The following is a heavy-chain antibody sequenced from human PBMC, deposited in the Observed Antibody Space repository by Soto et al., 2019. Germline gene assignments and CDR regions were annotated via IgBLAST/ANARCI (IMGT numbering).Heavy chain of an antibody. CDR2: IYYSGST. CDR3: ARGNGDGYNFGWFDP. V-gene: IGHV4-61*01. Sequence: SETLSLTCTVSGGSVISGSYYWIWIRQPPGKGLEWIGYIYYSGSTNYNPSLKSRVTISVDTSKNQFSLKLSSVTAADTAVYYCARGNGDGYNFGWFDPWGQGTLVTVSS. D-gene: IGHD5-12*01. J-gene: IGHJ5*02. CDR1: GGSVISGSYY.